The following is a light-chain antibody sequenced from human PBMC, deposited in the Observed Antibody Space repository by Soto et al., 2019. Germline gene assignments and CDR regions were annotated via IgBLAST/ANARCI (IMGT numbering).Light chain of an antibody. J-gene: IGKJ3*01. Sequence: IPLTQSPSSLSASVGDRVSITCRASQDIKTYLAWYQQKQGKAPKLLISGTFTLQSGVPSRFNGSGSGTDFTLTISLLQPEDFATYYCQHLNNYPPFTFGPGTKVDLE. CDR2: GTF. CDR1: QDIKTY. CDR3: QHLNNYPPFT. V-gene: IGKV1-9*01.